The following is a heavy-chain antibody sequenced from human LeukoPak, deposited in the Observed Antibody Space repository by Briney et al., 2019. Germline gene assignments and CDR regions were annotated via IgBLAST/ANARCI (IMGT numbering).Heavy chain of an antibody. CDR1: GGSFSGYY. CDR3: ARGRSYYDTTGYYRSAFDI. CDR2: INHSGST. Sequence: SETLSLTCAVYGGSFSGYYWSWIRQPPGKGLEWIGEINHSGSTNYNPSLKSRVTISVDTSKNQFSLKLSSVTAADTAVSYCARGRSYYDTTGYYRSAFDIWGQGIMVTVS. D-gene: IGHD3-22*01. J-gene: IGHJ3*02. V-gene: IGHV4-34*01.